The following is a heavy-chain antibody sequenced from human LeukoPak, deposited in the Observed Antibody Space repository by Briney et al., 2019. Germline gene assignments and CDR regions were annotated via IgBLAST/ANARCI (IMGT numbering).Heavy chain of an antibody. CDR1: GGTFSSYA. V-gene: IGHV1-69*04. CDR3: ARGPPSGGYDSSGYYSIYFDY. Sequence: GASVKVSCKASGGTFSSYAISWVRQAPGQGLEWMGRIIPILGIANYAQKFQGRVTITADKSTSTAYMELSSLRSEDTAVYYCARGPPSGGYDSSGYYSIYFDYWGQGTLVTVSS. CDR2: IIPILGIA. J-gene: IGHJ4*02. D-gene: IGHD3-22*01.